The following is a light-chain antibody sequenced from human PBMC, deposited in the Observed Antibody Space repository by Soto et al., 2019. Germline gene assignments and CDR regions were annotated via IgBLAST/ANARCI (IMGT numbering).Light chain of an antibody. CDR3: SSFGGNNNLV. CDR1: SSDVGGYNY. Sequence: QSALTQPPSASGSPGQSVTISCTGTSSDVGGYNYVSWYQQHPGKAPKLMISEVSKRPSGVPDRFSGSKSGNTASLTVSGRQAEDEADYYCSSFGGNNNLVFGGGTKRTVL. CDR2: EVS. V-gene: IGLV2-8*01. J-gene: IGLJ2*01.